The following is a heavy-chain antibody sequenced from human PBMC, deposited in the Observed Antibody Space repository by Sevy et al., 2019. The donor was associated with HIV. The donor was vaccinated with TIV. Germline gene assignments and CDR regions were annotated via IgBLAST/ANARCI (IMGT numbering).Heavy chain of an antibody. D-gene: IGHD3-22*01. CDR3: AREGLGGFYSSLDR. CDR2: ISSSANDI. CDR1: GFTFTTYD. Sequence: GGSLRLSCAASGFTFTTYDMTWVRQAPGKGLKWISYISSSANDIKYADSVKGRFTISRDNARNSLYLAMSSLRAEDTAVYYCAREGLGGFYSSLDRWGQRTLVTVSS. V-gene: IGHV3-48*03. J-gene: IGHJ5*02.